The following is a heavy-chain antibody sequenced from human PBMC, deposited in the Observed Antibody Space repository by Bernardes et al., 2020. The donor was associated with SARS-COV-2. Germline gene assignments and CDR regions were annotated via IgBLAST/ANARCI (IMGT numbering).Heavy chain of an antibody. CDR1: VFSFSSYW. V-gene: IGHV3-7*01. J-gene: IGHJ4*02. CDR2: KKQDGSDK. Sequence: GSLTRSCAASVFSFSSYWMSWVRQAPGKGLEWVANKKQDGSDKYYVDSVKGRFTISRDNAKNSLYLQMNSLRAEDTAVYYCARDRGDGSFDYWGQGTLVTVSS. D-gene: IGHD3-10*01. CDR3: ARDRGDGSFDY.